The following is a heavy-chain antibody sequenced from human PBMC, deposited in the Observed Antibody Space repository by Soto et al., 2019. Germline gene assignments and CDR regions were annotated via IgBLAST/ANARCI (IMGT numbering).Heavy chain of an antibody. CDR1: GVSIGSGDYS. CDR3: VSSKYNMGAGPKWFDP. V-gene: IGHV4-30-2*01. CDR2: IYHRGNT. Sequence: SETLSLTCTVSGVSIGSGDYSWSWIRQPPGKGLEWLGYIYHRGNTYYNPSLESRLTMSADRSKNQLSLSLRSVTAADTAMYYCVSSKYNMGAGPKWFDPWGRGILVTVSS. D-gene: IGHD1-20*01. J-gene: IGHJ5*02.